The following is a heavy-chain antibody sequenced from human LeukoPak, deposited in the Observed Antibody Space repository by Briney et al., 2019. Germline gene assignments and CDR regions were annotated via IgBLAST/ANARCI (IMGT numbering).Heavy chain of an antibody. CDR2: IRSNAYGGTT. V-gene: IGHV3-49*04. J-gene: IGHJ4*02. CDR3: TSHGSGSYYDY. Sequence: GGSLRLSCAASGFTFSSYAMSWVRQAPGKGLEWVGFIRSNAYGGTTEYAASVKGRFTISRDDSKSIAYLQMNSLKTEDTAVYYCTSHGSGSYYDYWGQGTLVTVSS. D-gene: IGHD3-10*01. CDR1: GFTFSSYA.